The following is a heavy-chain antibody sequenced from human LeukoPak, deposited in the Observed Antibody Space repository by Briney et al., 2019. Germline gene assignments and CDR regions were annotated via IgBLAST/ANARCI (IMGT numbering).Heavy chain of an antibody. Sequence: GGSLRLSCAASGFTFSSYEMNWVRQAPGKGLEWVSYISSSGSTIYYADSVKGRFTISRDNAKNSLYLQMNSLRAEDTAVYYCASVNVEMATIDYWGQGTLVTVSS. V-gene: IGHV3-48*03. J-gene: IGHJ4*02. CDR3: ASVNVEMATIDY. CDR2: ISSSGSTI. D-gene: IGHD5-24*01. CDR1: GFTFSSYE.